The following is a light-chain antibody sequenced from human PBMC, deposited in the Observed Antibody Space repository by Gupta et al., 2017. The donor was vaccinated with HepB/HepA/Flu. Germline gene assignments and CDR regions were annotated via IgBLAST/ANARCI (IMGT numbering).Light chain of an antibody. V-gene: IGKV1-39*01. J-gene: IGKJ2*01. CDR2: AAS. CDR3: QQSFSTPYT. CDR1: QSISTY. Sequence: DIQMTQSPSSLSASVGDRVTITCRASQSISTYLNWYQQKPGKAPKLLMYAASSLQSGVPSGFSGSGSETDFTLTISSLQPEDFATYYCQQSFSTPYTFGQGTNLEIK.